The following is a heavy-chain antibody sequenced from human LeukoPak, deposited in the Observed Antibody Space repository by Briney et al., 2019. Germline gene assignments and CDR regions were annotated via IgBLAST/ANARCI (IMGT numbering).Heavy chain of an antibody. J-gene: IGHJ4*02. CDR1: GFTFSSYA. CDR3: AKVAEMDTVLGKFDY. Sequence: GGSLRLSCAASGFTFSSYAMSWVRQAPGKGLEWVSAISGNGGRTYSADSVKGRFTISRDNSRNTLFLQMNRLRAEDTAVYYCAKVAEMDTVLGKFDYWGQGTLVTVSS. V-gene: IGHV3-23*01. CDR2: ISGNGGRT. D-gene: IGHD3-16*01.